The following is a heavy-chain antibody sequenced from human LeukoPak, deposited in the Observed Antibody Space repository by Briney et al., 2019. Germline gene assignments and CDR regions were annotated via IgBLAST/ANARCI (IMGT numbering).Heavy chain of an antibody. J-gene: IGHJ3*02. Sequence: SETLFLTCTVSGGSISSYYWSWIRQPPGKGLEWIGYIYYSGSTNYNPSLKSRVTISVDTSKNQFSLNLSSVTATDTAVYYCARANYYGSGPETFDIWGQGTMVTVSS. CDR2: IYYSGST. CDR1: GGSISSYY. V-gene: IGHV4-59*01. CDR3: ARANYYGSGPETFDI. D-gene: IGHD3-10*01.